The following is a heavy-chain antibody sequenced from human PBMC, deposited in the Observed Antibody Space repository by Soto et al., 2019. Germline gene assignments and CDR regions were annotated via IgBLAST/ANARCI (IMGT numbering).Heavy chain of an antibody. CDR2: IIPIFGTA. D-gene: IGHD1-26*01. CDR3: ARLTVAIVGH. J-gene: IGHJ4*02. CDR1: GGTFSSYA. V-gene: IGHV1-69*01. Sequence: QVQLVQSGAEVKKPGSSVKVSCKASGGTFSSYAISWVRQAPGQGLEWMGGIIPIFGTANYAQKFQGRVTITADEATSTAYMELSSLSSEDTAVYSWARLTVAIVGHWGQGTLVTVSS.